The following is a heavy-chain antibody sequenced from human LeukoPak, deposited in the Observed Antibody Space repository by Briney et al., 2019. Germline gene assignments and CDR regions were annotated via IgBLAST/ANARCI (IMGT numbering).Heavy chain of an antibody. CDR2: ISSTGGTT. CDR3: AELGITMIGGV. J-gene: IGHJ6*04. CDR1: GITFSSYG. D-gene: IGHD3-10*02. V-gene: IGHV3-23*01. Sequence: GGSLRLSCAASGITFSSYGMSWVRQAPGKGLEWVSSISSTGGTTYYADSVKGRFTISRDNAKNSLYLQMNSLRAEDTAVYYCAELGITMIGGVWGKGTTVTISS.